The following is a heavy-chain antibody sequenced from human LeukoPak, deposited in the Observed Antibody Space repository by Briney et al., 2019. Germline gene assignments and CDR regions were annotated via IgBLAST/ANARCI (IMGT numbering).Heavy chain of an antibody. CDR3: TRDRYYDFWSGYYRAFDI. V-gene: IGHV3-15*01. CDR1: GFTLSNAW. Sequence: PGGSLRLSCAASGFTLSNAWMSWVRQAPGKGLEWVGRIKSKTDGGTTDYAAPVKGRFTISRDDSKNTLYLQMNSLKTEDTAVYYCTRDRYYDFWSGYYRAFDIWGQGTMVTVSS. J-gene: IGHJ3*02. D-gene: IGHD3-3*01. CDR2: IKSKTDGGTT.